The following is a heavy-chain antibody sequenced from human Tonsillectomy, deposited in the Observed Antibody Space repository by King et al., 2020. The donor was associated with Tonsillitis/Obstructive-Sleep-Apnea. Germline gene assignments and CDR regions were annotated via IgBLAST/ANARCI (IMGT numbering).Heavy chain of an antibody. CDR2: IYPGDSDT. CDR1: GYTFTNYW. J-gene: IGHJ5*02. CDR3: ARFVGNVVPPTINYFDL. V-gene: IGHV5-51*01. Sequence: VQLVESGAEVKKPGESLKISCKGSGYTFTNYWIGWVRHMPGKGLEWMGIIYPGDSDTIYSPPFQGQVTISADRSVNTASRQWSSLPASDTAMYYCARFVGNVVPPTINYFDLWGQGTLVTVSA. D-gene: IGHD4/OR15-4a*01.